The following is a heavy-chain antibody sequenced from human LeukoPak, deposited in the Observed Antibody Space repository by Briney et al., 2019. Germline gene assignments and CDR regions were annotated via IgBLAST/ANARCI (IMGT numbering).Heavy chain of an antibody. CDR2: ISGSGGNT. D-gene: IGHD3-10*01. Sequence: GGSLRLSCAASGFTFSSYAMSWVRQAPGKGLEWVSAISGSGGNTYYADSVKGRFTISRDNSNNTLYLQMNSPRAEDTAVYYCARDKWIRGSYYFDYWGQGTLVTVSS. J-gene: IGHJ4*02. CDR3: ARDKWIRGSYYFDY. CDR1: GFTFSSYA. V-gene: IGHV3-23*01.